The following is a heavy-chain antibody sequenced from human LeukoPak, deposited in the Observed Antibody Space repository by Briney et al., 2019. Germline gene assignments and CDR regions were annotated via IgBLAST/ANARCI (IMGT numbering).Heavy chain of an antibody. D-gene: IGHD6-13*01. V-gene: IGHV4-59*12. CDR3: ARGSDTAAGLY. CDR2: FYYSGST. Sequence: PSETLSLTCTVSGGSISSYYWNWIRQPPGKGLEWIGYFYYSGSTNYNPSLKSRVSISVDSSKNQFSLKVSSVTAADTAVYYCARGSDTAAGLYWGQGTLVTVSS. CDR1: GGSISSYY. J-gene: IGHJ4*02.